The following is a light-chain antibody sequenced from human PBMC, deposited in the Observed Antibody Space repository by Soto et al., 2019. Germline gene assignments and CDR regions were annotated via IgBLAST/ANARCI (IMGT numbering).Light chain of an antibody. CDR1: NSNIGANYD. V-gene: IGLV1-40*01. Sequence: SVLTQPPSVSGAPGQRVTISCTGSNSNIGANYDVHWYQQHPGTAPKLLIHGNNNRPSGVPDRFSGSKSGTSASLAITGLQAEDEADYYCQSYDSSLSSSVVFGGGTKLTVL. CDR2: GNN. J-gene: IGLJ2*01. CDR3: QSYDSSLSSSVV.